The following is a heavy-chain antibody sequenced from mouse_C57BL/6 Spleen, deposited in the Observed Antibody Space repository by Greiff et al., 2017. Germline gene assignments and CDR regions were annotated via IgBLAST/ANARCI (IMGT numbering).Heavy chain of an antibody. CDR2: IHPNSGST. V-gene: IGHV1-64*01. CDR3: ARSYYFSSLYYAMDY. J-gene: IGHJ4*01. D-gene: IGHD1-1*01. Sequence: QVQLQQPGAELVKPGASVKLSCKASGYTFTSYWMHWVKQRPGQGLEWIGMIHPNSGSTNYNEKFKSKATLTVDKSSSTAYMQLSSLTSEDSAVYYCARSYYFSSLYYAMDYGGQGTSGTVSS. CDR1: GYTFTSYW.